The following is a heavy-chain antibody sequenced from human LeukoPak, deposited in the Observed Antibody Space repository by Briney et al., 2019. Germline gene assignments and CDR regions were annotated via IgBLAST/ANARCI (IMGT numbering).Heavy chain of an antibody. CDR3: ATAGPRDFWSGYYYYYYMDV. CDR1: GYTFTSYA. J-gene: IGHJ6*03. V-gene: IGHV7-4-1*02. CDR2: INTNTGNP. D-gene: IGHD3-3*01. Sequence: GASVKVPCKATGYTFTSYAMNWVRQAPGQGLEWMGWINTNTGNPTYAQGFTGRFVFSLDTSVSTAYLQISSLKAEDTAVYYCATAGPRDFWSGYYYYYYMDVWGKGTTVTVSS.